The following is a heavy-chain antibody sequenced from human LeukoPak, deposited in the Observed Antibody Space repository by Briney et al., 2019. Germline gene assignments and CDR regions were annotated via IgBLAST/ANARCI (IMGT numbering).Heavy chain of an antibody. V-gene: IGHV4-4*07. J-gene: IGHJ5*02. D-gene: IGHD3-10*01. CDR2: IYTSGST. CDR1: GGSISSYY. Sequence: SETLSLTCTDSGGSISSYYWSWIRQPAGKGLEWIGRIYTSGSTNYNPSLKSRVTMSVDTSKNQFSLKLSSVTAADTAVYYCARYMYYGSGSLFDPWGQGTLVTVSS. CDR3: ARYMYYGSGSLFDP.